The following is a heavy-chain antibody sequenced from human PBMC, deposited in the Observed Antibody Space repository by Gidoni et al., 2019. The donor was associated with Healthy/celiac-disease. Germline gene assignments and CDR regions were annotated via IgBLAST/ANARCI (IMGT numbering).Heavy chain of an antibody. D-gene: IGHD7-27*01. CDR2: IKSKTDGGTT. CDR1: GFTFSNAW. J-gene: IGHJ4*02. V-gene: IGHV3-15*01. Sequence: EVQLVESGGGLVKPGGSLRLSCAASGFTFSNAWMSWVRQAPGKGLEWVGRIKSKTDGGTTDYAAPVKGRFTISRDDSKNTLYLQMNSLKTEDTAVYYCTTDVELGRSLYFDYWGQGTLVTVSS. CDR3: TTDVELGRSLYFDY.